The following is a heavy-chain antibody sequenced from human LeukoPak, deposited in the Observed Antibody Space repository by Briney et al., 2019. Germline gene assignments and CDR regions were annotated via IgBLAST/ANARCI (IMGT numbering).Heavy chain of an antibody. CDR3: ARIELVPFDAFDI. V-gene: IGHV1-2*02. D-gene: IGHD6-6*01. Sequence: ASVKVSCKASGCTFTGCYMHWVRQAPGQGLEWMGWINPNSGGTNYAQKFQGRVTMTGDTSISTAYMELSRLRSDDTAVYYCARIELVPFDAFDIWGQGTMVTVSS. J-gene: IGHJ3*02. CDR2: INPNSGGT. CDR1: GCTFTGCY.